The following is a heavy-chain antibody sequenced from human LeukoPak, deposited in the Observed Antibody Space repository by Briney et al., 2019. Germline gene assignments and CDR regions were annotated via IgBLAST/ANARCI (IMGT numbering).Heavy chain of an antibody. V-gene: IGHV3-21*05. CDR2: ISSSSSYT. D-gene: IGHD3-10*01. CDR1: GFTFSSYW. Sequence: GGSLRLSCAASGFTFSSYWMSWVRQAPGKGLEWVSYISSSSSYTNYADSVKGRFTISRDNAKNSLYLQMNSLRAEDTAVYYCARERGSGSYWGQGTLVTVSS. CDR3: ARERGSGSY. J-gene: IGHJ4*02.